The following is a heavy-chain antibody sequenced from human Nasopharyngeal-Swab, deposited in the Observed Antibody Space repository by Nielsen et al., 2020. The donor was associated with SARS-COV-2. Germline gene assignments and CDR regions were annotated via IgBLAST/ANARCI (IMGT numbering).Heavy chain of an antibody. CDR1: GGTISSGDYY. CDR2: IYYSGST. J-gene: IGHJ6*03. Sequence: SETLSLTCTVSGGTISSGDYYWSWIRQPPGKGLEWIGYIYYSGSTYYNPSLKSRVTISVDTSNNQFSLKLSSVTAADTAVYYCARVPKLPNLNYYYCYMDVWGKGTTVTVSS. V-gene: IGHV4-30-4*08. D-gene: IGHD1-7*01. CDR3: ARVPKLPNLNYYYCYMDV.